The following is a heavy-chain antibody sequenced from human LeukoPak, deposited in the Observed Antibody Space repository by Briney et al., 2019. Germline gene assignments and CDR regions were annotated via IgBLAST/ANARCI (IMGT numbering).Heavy chain of an antibody. CDR3: ARDTWLGYCSSTSCYGGVVDY. V-gene: IGHV3-9*01. D-gene: IGHD2-2*01. J-gene: IGHJ4*01. CDR2: ISWNSGSI. Sequence: PGGSLRLSCAASGFTFDDYAMHWVRQAPGKGLEWVSGISWNSGSIGYADSVKGRFTISRDNAKNSLYLQMNSLRAEDTAVYYCARDTWLGYCSSTSCYGGVVDYWGQGTLVTVSS. CDR1: GFTFDDYA.